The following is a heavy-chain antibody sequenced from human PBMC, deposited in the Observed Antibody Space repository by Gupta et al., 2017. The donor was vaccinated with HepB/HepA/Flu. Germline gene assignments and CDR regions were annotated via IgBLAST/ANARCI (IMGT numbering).Heavy chain of an antibody. Sequence: QVQLVQSGSEVTTPGSSVRVSCKASGGTFSTYAISWVRKAPGQGLQWMGGILPVLGITDYAQKFQGRLKITADTSTNVAYMELSSLTADATATDDCARDRSQGVSGCDSWGQGTRVTVSS. V-gene: IGHV1-69*17. D-gene: IGHD5/OR15-5a*01. CDR3: ARDRSQGVSGCDS. CDR2: ILPVLGIT. CDR1: GGTFSTYA. J-gene: IGHJ4*02.